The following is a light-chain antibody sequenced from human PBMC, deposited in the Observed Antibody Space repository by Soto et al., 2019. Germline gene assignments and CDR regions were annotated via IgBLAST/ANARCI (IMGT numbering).Light chain of an antibody. V-gene: IGKV3-11*01. CDR3: QQRRNWPPYT. CDR1: QSVSNY. CDR2: DAS. Sequence: IVLTKSQATLSFSPGERATLSCRASQSVSNYLACYQQNPGQPPRLLLYDASHRATGIPARFSGSGSGTDFTRTISILEPEDFEVYYSQQRRNWPPYTFGQGTKLEIK. J-gene: IGKJ2*01.